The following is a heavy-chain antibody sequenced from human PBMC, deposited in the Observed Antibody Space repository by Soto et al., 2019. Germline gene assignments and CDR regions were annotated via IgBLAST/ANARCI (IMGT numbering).Heavy chain of an antibody. V-gene: IGHV3-48*02. D-gene: IGHD3-3*01. J-gene: IGHJ6*02. CDR2: ISSSSSTI. CDR3: AREFNFGVVITYGMDV. Sequence: GGSLRLSCAASGFTFSSYSMNWVRQAPGKGLEWVSYISSSSSTIYYADSVKGRFTISRDNAKNSLYLQMNSLRDEDTAVYYCAREFNFGVVITYGMDVCGQGTTVTVSS. CDR1: GFTFSSYS.